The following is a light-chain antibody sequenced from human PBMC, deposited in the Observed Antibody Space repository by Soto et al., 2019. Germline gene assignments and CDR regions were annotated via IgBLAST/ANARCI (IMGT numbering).Light chain of an antibody. V-gene: IGKV3-15*01. J-gene: IGKJ1*01. CDR2: GAS. Sequence: EIVLTQSPATLSLSPGERATLSCRASQSVGDYLGWYQQKPGQAPRLLIYGASTRATGIPARFSGSGSGTEFTLTISSLQSEDFGVYYCQQYNNWPRTFGQGTKVDI. CDR1: QSVGDY. CDR3: QQYNNWPRT.